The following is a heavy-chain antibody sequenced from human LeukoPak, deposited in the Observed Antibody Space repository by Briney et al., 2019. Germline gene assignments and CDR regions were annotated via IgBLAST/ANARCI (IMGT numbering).Heavy chain of an antibody. V-gene: IGHV3-66*01. D-gene: IGHD2-15*01. CDR2: IYSGGAT. CDR3: ARGGYCSGGNCYGYFDY. Sequence: QPGGSLRLSCAATGFNVSSNYMSWVRQAPGKGLGWVSVIYSGGATYYADSVKGRFTISRDNSKNTLYLLMNSLRAEDTAVYYCARGGYCSGGNCYGYFDYWGQGTLVTVSS. CDR1: GFNVSSNY. J-gene: IGHJ4*02.